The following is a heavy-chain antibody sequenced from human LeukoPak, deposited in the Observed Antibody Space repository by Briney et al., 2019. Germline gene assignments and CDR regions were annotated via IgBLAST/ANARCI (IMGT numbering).Heavy chain of an antibody. CDR3: ARGRAYGVTIMDAFDI. CDR2: ISDDGTKE. J-gene: IGHJ3*02. Sequence: PGGSLRLSCAASGFSFSDHCMRWVRQAPGKGPEWVEVISDDGTKEYYADSGKGRLTISRDNSKKTVYLQMNSLRAEDTAVYYCARGRAYGVTIMDAFDIWGQGTMVTVSS. CDR1: GFSFSDHC. V-gene: IGHV3-30*03. D-gene: IGHD3-3*01.